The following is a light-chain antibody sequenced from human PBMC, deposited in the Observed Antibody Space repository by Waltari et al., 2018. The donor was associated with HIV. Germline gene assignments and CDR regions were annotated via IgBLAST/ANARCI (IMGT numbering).Light chain of an antibody. CDR3: CSFTSSNSYV. J-gene: IGLJ1*01. Sequence: QSALTQPRSVSGSPGQSVTVSCTRRSSAVFNFNFVSWYQQHPGKTPKLLIYDVSKRPSGVPDRFSGSMSGDTASLTISGLQYDDEADYYCCSFTSSNSYVFAAGTRVTVL. V-gene: IGLV2-11*01. CDR1: SSAVFNFNF. CDR2: DVS.